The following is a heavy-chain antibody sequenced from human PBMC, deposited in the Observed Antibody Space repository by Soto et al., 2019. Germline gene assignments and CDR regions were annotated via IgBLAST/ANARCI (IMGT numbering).Heavy chain of an antibody. Sequence: SETLSLTCTDSVGSISSYYWSWIRQPAGKGLEWIGRIYTSGSTNYNPSLKSRVTMSVDTSKNQFSLKLSSVTAADTAVYYCARDRTPWGQLAGDWGQGTPVTVSS. J-gene: IGHJ4*02. CDR3: ARDRTPWGQLAGD. CDR2: IYTSGST. V-gene: IGHV4-4*07. D-gene: IGHD6-6*01. CDR1: VGSISSYY.